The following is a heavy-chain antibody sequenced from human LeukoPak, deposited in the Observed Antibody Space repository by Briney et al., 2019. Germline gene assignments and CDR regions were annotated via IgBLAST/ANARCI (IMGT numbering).Heavy chain of an antibody. D-gene: IGHD3-3*01. CDR2: IYYSGST. Sequence: SETLSLTCTVSGGSISSYYWSWIRQPPGKGLEWIGYIYYSGSTNYNPSLKSRVTISVDTSKNQFSLKLSSVTAADTAVYYCARSRPSRFLEWLPPIYYYYYMDVWGKGTTVTVSS. V-gene: IGHV4-59*01. CDR3: ARSRPSRFLEWLPPIYYYYYMDV. CDR1: GGSISSYY. J-gene: IGHJ6*03.